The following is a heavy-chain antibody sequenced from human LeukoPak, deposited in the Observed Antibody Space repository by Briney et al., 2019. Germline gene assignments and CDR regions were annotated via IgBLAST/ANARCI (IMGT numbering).Heavy chain of an antibody. CDR1: GFTFSSYS. CDR3: AKYSYGSTYYYYMDV. CDR2: ISGSGGST. Sequence: GGSLRLSCAASGFTFSSYSMNWVRQAPGKGLEWVSTISGSGGSTYYADSVKGRFTISRDNSKNTLYLQTNSLRGEDTAVYYCAKYSYGSTYYYYMDVWGKGTTVTVSS. V-gene: IGHV3-23*01. D-gene: IGHD5-18*01. J-gene: IGHJ6*03.